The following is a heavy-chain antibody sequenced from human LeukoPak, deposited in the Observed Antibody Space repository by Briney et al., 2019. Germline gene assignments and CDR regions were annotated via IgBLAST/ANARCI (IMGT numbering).Heavy chain of an antibody. D-gene: IGHD2-8*02. CDR1: VFIFSGYE. Sequence: PGGSLSLSRVSCVFIFSGYELHWVRQPRGRGLAGVSYISISGANVFYADSVKGRFTLSRDNAKNSLYLQMNHLPADHSPVFYCGRDVAPGASHLDHWGQGMLVTVSS. J-gene: IGHJ4*02. V-gene: IGHV3-48*03. CDR3: GRDVAPGASHLDH. CDR2: ISISGANV.